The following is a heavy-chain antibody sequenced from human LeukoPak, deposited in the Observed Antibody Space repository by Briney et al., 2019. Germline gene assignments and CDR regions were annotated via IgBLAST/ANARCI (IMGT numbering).Heavy chain of an antibody. CDR3: AKEVALLVLRGGEGGHFFDF. D-gene: IGHD3-10*01. Sequence: GGSLRLSCAGSGFTLSNSAIHWVRQAPGKGLEWVSGIINSGGSAFYADSVKGRFVITRDNSKNTVYLQMNSLRAEDTAVYFCAKEVALLVLRGGEGGHFFDFWGQGARVAVSS. V-gene: IGHV3-23*01. J-gene: IGHJ4*02. CDR1: GFTLSNSA. CDR2: IINSGGSA.